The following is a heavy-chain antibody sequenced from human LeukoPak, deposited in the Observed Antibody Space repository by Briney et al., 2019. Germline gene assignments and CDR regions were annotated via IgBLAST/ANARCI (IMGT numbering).Heavy chain of an antibody. D-gene: IGHD2/OR15-2a*01. J-gene: IGHJ3*02. CDR1: GGTFSSYA. CDR2: IIPIFGTA. CDR3: ASLLSPVANRTTGNAFAI. Sequence: GASVKVSCKASGGTFSSYAISWVRQAPGQGLEWMGGIIPIFGTANYAQKFQGRVAITADESTSTAYMELSSLRSEDTAVYYCASLLSPVANRTTGNAFAIWNRETMVTVYS. V-gene: IGHV1-69*13.